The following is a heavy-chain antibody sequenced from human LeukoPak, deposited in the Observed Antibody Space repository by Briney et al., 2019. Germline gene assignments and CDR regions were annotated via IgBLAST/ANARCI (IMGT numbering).Heavy chain of an antibody. J-gene: IGHJ6*02. Sequence: GGSLRLSCAASGFTFSSYAMHWVRQAPGKGLEWVAVISYDGSNKYYADSVKGRFTISRDNSKNTLYLQMNSLRAEDTAVYYCAKDRLAVAGTSMDVWGQGTTVTVSS. D-gene: IGHD6-19*01. CDR2: ISYDGSNK. CDR1: GFTFSSYA. CDR3: AKDRLAVAGTSMDV. V-gene: IGHV3-30-3*01.